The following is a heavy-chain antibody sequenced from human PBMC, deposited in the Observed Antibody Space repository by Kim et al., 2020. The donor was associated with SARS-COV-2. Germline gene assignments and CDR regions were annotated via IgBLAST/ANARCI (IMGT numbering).Heavy chain of an antibody. Sequence: ASVKVSCKASGYTFTGYYRHWVRQAPGQGLEWMGRINPNSGGTNYAQKFQGRVTMTRDTSISTAYMELSRLRSDDTAVYYCARAPYDSSGYYWYFDLWGRGTLVTVSS. J-gene: IGHJ2*01. CDR1: GYTFTGYY. CDR3: ARAPYDSSGYYWYFDL. V-gene: IGHV1-2*06. CDR2: INPNSGGT. D-gene: IGHD3-22*01.